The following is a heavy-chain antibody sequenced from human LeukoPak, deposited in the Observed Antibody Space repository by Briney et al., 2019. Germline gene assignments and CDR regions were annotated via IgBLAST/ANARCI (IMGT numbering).Heavy chain of an antibody. D-gene: IGHD2-21*02. Sequence: GGSLRLSCAASRFTFSSYSMNWVRQAPGKGLEWVAFIQYDGNTIFYADSVKGRFTISRDNSKNTLYLQMNSLRAEDTAVYYCAKDGGYCGGDCYAPGGYWGQGTLVTVSS. CDR3: AKDGGYCGGDCYAPGGY. J-gene: IGHJ4*02. V-gene: IGHV3-30*02. CDR2: IQYDGNTI. CDR1: RFTFSSYS.